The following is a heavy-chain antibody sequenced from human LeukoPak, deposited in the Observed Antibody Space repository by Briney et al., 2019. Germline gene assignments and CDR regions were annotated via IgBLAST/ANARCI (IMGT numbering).Heavy chain of an antibody. Sequence: PSETLSLTCAVYGGSFSGYYWSWIRQPPGKGLEWIGEINHSGSANYNPSLKSRVTISVDTSKNQFSLKLSSVTAADTAVYYCARGPTPPGAPSADPRLLGYCSSTSCYLDYWGQGTLVTVSS. CDR2: INHSGSA. D-gene: IGHD2-2*01. V-gene: IGHV4-34*01. J-gene: IGHJ4*02. CDR1: GGSFSGYY. CDR3: ARGPTPPGAPSADPRLLGYCSSTSCYLDY.